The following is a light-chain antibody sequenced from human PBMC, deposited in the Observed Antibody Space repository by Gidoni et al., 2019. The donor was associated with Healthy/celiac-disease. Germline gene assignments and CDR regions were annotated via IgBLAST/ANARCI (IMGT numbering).Light chain of an antibody. CDR3: QQYNNWPSWT. J-gene: IGKJ1*01. V-gene: IGKV3-15*01. CDR1: QRVSSN. CDR2: GAS. Sequence: EIVMTQSPATPSVSPGERATLSCRASQRVSSNLAWYQQKPGQAPRLLIYGASTRATGIPARFSGSGSGTEVTLTISSLQSEDFAVYYCQQYNNWPSWTFGQGTKVEIK.